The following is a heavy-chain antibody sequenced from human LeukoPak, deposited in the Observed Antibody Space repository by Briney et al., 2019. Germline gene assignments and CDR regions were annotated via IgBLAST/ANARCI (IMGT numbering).Heavy chain of an antibody. D-gene: IGHD3-10*01. CDR2: ISDDETYK. Sequence: GGSLRLSCAASGFTFNSYSMHWVRQAPGKGLEWVTAISDDETYKFYADSVKGRFTISRDNSKNTLYLQMHSLRAEDTAVYYCAKFYGSGKNWGQGTLVTVSS. V-gene: IGHV3-30-3*02. CDR3: AKFYGSGKN. CDR1: GFTFNSYS. J-gene: IGHJ4*02.